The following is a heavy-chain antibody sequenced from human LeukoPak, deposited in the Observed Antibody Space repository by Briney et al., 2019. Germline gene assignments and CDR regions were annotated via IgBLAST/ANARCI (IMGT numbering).Heavy chain of an antibody. CDR2: ITGLGYST. CDR3: AKPTLGNSSSWGFDY. J-gene: IGHJ4*02. CDR1: GFIFSSQA. Sequence: PGGSLRLSCAASGFIFSSQAMSWVRQAPGKGPEWVSAITGLGYSTYYADSVKGRFTISRDNSKNTLYLQMSSLRAEDAAVYYCAKPTLGNSSSWGFDYWGQGTLVSVSS. V-gene: IGHV3-23*01. D-gene: IGHD6-6*01.